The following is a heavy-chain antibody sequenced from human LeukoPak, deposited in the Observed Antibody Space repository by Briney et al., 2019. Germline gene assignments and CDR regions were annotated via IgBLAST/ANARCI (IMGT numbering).Heavy chain of an antibody. Sequence: SVKVSCKASGGTFSRYAMSWVRQAPGQGLEWMGGIIPIFGTASFAQKFQGRVTITADESTGTAYIELSSLRSEDTAVYYCARVVTPRYCSTPSCYWKGWFDPWGQGTLVTVSS. CDR3: ARVVTPRYCSTPSCYWKGWFDP. D-gene: IGHD2-2*01. V-gene: IGHV1-69*13. CDR1: GGTFSRYA. J-gene: IGHJ5*02. CDR2: IIPIFGTA.